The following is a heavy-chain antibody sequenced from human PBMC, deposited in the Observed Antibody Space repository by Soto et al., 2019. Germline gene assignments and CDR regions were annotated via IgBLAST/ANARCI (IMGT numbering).Heavy chain of an antibody. Sequence: QVQLQESGPGLVKPSGTLSLTCAVSGGSISSNNWWSWVRQPPGKGLEWIGEIYHSGSTNYNPSLKSRVPISVDKSNNQFSLKLSSVTAAETDVYYCASRIVGTTEEFDYWGQGTLVTVSS. CDR2: IYHSGST. J-gene: IGHJ4*02. V-gene: IGHV4-4*02. CDR1: GGSISSNNW. D-gene: IGHD1-26*01. CDR3: ASRIVGTTEEFDY.